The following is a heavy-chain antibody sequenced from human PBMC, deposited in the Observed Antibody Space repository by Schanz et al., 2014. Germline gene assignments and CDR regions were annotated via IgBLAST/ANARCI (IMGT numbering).Heavy chain of an antibody. V-gene: IGHV1-46*01. CDR3: ARSGSSNWYFVDY. J-gene: IGHJ4*02. Sequence: QVQLVQSGAEVKKPGSSVKVSCKLSGGTFSSYTISWMRQAPGQGLEWMGIVNPSVRGTHFAREFQGRVTVTSDTSTSTVYMELSSLRSEDTAVYYCARSGSSNWYFVDYWGQGTLVTVSS. D-gene: IGHD6-13*01. CDR2: VNPSVRGT. CDR1: GGTFSSYT.